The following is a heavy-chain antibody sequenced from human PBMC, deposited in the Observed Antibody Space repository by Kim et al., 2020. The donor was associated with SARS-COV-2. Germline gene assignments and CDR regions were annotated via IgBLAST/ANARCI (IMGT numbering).Heavy chain of an antibody. D-gene: IGHD3-9*01. CDR1: GFTFSSYW. CDR2: INSDGSST. CDR3: ARAFYYDILTGTDSDY. J-gene: IGHJ4*02. Sequence: GGSLRLSCAASGFTFSSYWMHWVRQAPGKGLVWVSRINSDGSSTSYADSVKGRFTISRDNAKNTLYLQMNSLRAEDTAVYYCARAFYYDILTGTDSDYWGQGTLVTVSS. V-gene: IGHV3-74*01.